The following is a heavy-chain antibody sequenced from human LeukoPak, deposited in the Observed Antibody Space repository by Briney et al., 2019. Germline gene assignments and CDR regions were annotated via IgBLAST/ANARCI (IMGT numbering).Heavy chain of an antibody. CDR2: IYPRDSDT. CDR3: ALNQGRGDFYGMDV. V-gene: IGHV5-51*01. Sequence: GESLKISCRGSGYSFSTYWIVWVRQMAGKGLEWMGIIYPRDSDTRYSPSFQGQVTISADKSINNAYLQWSSLKASDTAMYYCALNQGRGDFYGMDVWGQGTTVTVSS. D-gene: IGHD3-16*01. J-gene: IGHJ6*02. CDR1: GYSFSTYW.